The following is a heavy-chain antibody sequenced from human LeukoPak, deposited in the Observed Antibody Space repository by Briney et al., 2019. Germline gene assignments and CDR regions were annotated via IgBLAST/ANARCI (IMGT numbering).Heavy chain of an antibody. D-gene: IGHD3-10*01. CDR3: ARAMLTMVGD. Sequence: SETLSLTCTVSGGSISSSSYYWGWIRQPPGKGLEWIGSIYYSGSTYYNPSLKSRVTISVDTSKNQFSLKLSSVTAADTAVYYCARAMLTMVGDWGQGTLVTVSS. CDR2: IYYSGST. J-gene: IGHJ4*02. CDR1: GGSISSSSYY. V-gene: IGHV4-39*07.